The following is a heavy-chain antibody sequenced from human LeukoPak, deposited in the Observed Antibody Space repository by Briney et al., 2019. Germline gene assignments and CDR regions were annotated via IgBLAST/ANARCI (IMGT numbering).Heavy chain of an antibody. CDR3: ARLKLQYYYDSSGRGGYFDY. D-gene: IGHD3-22*01. CDR2: ISAYNGNT. CDR1: GYTFTSYG. Sequence: AASVKVSCTASGYTFTSYGISWVRQAPGQGLEWMGWISAYNGNTNYAQKLQGRVTMTTDTSTSTAYMKLRSLRSEDTAVYYCARLKLQYYYDSSGRGGYFDYWGQGTLVTVSS. V-gene: IGHV1-18*01. J-gene: IGHJ4*02.